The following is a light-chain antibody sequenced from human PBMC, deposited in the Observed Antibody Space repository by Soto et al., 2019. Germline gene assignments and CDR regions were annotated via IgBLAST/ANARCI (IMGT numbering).Light chain of an antibody. V-gene: IGKV1-5*03. CDR3: QQYNTYRT. CDR2: KAS. CDR1: QSISSW. J-gene: IGKJ1*01. Sequence: DIQMTQSPSTLSSSVGDRATLTCRASQSISSWLVGYQQKTARAPKILIYKASILESGVPSRFSGSGSGTEFTLTISRLQPDDFACYYCQQYNTYRTFGQGTKVEIK.